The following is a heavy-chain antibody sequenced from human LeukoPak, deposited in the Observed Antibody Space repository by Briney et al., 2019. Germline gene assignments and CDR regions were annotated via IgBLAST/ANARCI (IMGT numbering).Heavy chain of an antibody. V-gene: IGHV4-59*01. J-gene: IGHJ3*02. Sequence: SETLSLTCTVSGGSISSYYWSWIRQPPGKGLEWIGYIYYSGSTNYNPSLKSRVTISVDTPKNQFSLKLSSVTAADTAVYYCARDMYYYGSGRHDAFDIWGQGTMVTVSS. CDR2: IYYSGST. D-gene: IGHD3-10*01. CDR1: GGSISSYY. CDR3: ARDMYYYGSGRHDAFDI.